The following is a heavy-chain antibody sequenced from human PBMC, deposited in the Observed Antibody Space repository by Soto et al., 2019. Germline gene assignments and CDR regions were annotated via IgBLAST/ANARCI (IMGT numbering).Heavy chain of an antibody. CDR1: EGTFNSYA. D-gene: IGHD6-13*01. Sequence: QAQVVQSGAEVRKPGSSVKLSCKASEGTFNSYAIAWVRQAPGQGLEWMGGIIPYYNTLNYAQKFQDRVTITADAPTNTVYMELSSLRSDDTAVYFCASGASRWYPSFFDSWAQGMLVTVSS. CDR2: IIPYYNTL. J-gene: IGHJ4*02. V-gene: IGHV1-69*01. CDR3: ASGASRWYPSFFDS.